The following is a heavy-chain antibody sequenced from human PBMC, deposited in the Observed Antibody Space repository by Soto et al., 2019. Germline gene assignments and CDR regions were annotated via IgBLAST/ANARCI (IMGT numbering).Heavy chain of an antibody. V-gene: IGHV3-21*01. CDR3: ARDQGPSIFCSGYTLGGGYYYYGMDV. D-gene: IGHD3-3*01. CDR1: GFTFSSYS. J-gene: IGHJ6*02. Sequence: PGGSLRLSCAASGFTFSSYSMNWVRQAPGKGLEWVSSISSSSSYIYYADSVKGRFTISRDNAKNSLYLQMNSLRAEYTAVYYCARDQGPSIFCSGYTLGGGYYYYGMDVWGQGTTVTVPS. CDR2: ISSSSSYI.